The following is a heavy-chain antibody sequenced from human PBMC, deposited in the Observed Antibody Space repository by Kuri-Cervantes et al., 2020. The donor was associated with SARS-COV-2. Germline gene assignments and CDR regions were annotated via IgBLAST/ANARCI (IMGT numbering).Heavy chain of an antibody. CDR2: ISGSGGST. CDR1: GFTFSSYS. V-gene: IGHV3-23*01. Sequence: GESLKISCAASGFTFSSYSMNWVRQAPGKGLEWVSAISGSGGSTYYADSVKGRFTISRDNSKNTLYLQMNSLRAEDTAVYYCARQGYCSSTSCYTIPPDYWGQGTLVTVSS. CDR3: ARQGYCSSTSCYTIPPDY. J-gene: IGHJ4*02. D-gene: IGHD2-2*02.